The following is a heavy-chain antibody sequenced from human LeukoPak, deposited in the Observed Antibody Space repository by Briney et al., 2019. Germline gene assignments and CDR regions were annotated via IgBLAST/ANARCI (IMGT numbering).Heavy chain of an antibody. CDR3: ARGGGGAPRYNWFDP. CDR2: IYYSGTT. Sequence: PSETLSLTCTVSGGSIRSHYWSWIRQPPGKGLEWIGYIYYSGTTNYNPSLKSRVTISVHASKNQFSLKLTSVTAADTAVYYCARGGGGAPRYNWFDPWGQGTLVTVSS. J-gene: IGHJ5*02. D-gene: IGHD3-16*01. CDR1: GGSIRSHY. V-gene: IGHV4-59*11.